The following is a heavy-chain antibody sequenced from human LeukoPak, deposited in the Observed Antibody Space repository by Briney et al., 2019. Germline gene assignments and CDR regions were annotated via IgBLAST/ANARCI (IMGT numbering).Heavy chain of an antibody. J-gene: IGHJ4*02. CDR3: ARAPINTYYFDF. CDR1: GYTFTDYY. Sequence: ASVKVSCKASGYTFTDYYIHWVRQAPGQGLDWMAWINPNSGGTNYAQKFQGRVTMTRDTSISTAYMELSSLISDDTAVYYCARAPINTYYFDFWGQGTLVTASS. CDR2: INPNSGGT. V-gene: IGHV1-2*02. D-gene: IGHD3-22*01.